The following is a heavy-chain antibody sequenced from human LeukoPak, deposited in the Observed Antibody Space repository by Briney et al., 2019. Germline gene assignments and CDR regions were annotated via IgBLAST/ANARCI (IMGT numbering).Heavy chain of an antibody. J-gene: IGHJ4*02. D-gene: IGHD1-26*01. CDR2: MNIDGSEK. Sequence: GGSLRLSCAASGFTFSSYAMSWVRQAPGKRPEWVANMNIDGSEKYYADSVKGRFSISRDNARNSVYLQMASLRVEDTAVYYCARDPVEWELLLDYWGQGTLVTVSS. V-gene: IGHV3-7*01. CDR1: GFTFSSYA. CDR3: ARDPVEWELLLDY.